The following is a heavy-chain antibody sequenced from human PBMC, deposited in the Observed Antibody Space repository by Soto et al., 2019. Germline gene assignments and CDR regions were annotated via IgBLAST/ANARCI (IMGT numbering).Heavy chain of an antibody. V-gene: IGHV3-30*18. J-gene: IGHJ4*02. CDR3: AKALGELSTESYDY. D-gene: IGHD3-16*02. CDR1: GFSFKTFW. CDR2: NSYDGSNK. Sequence: LRLSCAASGFSFKTFWMSWVRQAPGKGLEWVAFNSYDGSNKYYADSVKGRFTISRDSSEKTLYLQMNSLRPEDTAVYYCAKALGELSTESYDYWGQGTLVTVSS.